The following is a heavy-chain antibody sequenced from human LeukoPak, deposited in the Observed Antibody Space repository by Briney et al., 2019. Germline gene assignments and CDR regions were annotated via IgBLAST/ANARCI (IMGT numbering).Heavy chain of an antibody. Sequence: SEALSLTCAVYGGSFSGYYWSWIRQPPGKGLEWIGYIYYSGSTYYNPSLKSRVTISVDTSKNQFSLKLSSVTAADTAVYYCARAVLVVPAANAFDIWGQGTMVTVSS. CDR3: ARAVLVVPAANAFDI. CDR2: IYYSGST. V-gene: IGHV4-34*09. J-gene: IGHJ3*02. CDR1: GGSFSGYY. D-gene: IGHD2-2*01.